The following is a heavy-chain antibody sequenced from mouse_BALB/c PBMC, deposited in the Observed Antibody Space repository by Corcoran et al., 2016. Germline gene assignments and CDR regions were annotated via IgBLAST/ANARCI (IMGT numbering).Heavy chain of an antibody. CDR3: ARDYRYDLDY. V-gene: IGHV1-77*01. CDR2: IYPGSGNT. D-gene: IGHD2-14*01. Sequence: QVQLQQSGAELARPGASVKLSCKASGFTFTDYYINWMKQRTGQGLEWIGEIYPGSGNTYYNEKFKGKATLTADKSSSTAYMQLSSLTSEDSAVYFCARDYRYDLDYWGQGTTLTVSS. CDR1: GFTFTDYY. J-gene: IGHJ2*01.